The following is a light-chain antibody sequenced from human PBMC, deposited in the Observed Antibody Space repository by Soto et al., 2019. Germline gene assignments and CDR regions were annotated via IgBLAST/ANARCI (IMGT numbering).Light chain of an antibody. V-gene: IGLV1-40*01. CDR1: KSNIGADFD. J-gene: IGLJ3*02. CDR3: QSYDNSLSAWV. CDR2: GNV. Sequence: QPVLTQPPSVSGAPGQRVTISCTGSKSNIGADFDVHWYQQLPGTAPKLFIFGNVNRPSGVPDRFSGSRSGTSASLAITGLQAEDEADYYCQSYDNSLSAWVFGGGTKLTVL.